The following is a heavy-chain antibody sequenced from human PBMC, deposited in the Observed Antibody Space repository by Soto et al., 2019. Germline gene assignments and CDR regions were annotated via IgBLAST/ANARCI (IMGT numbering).Heavy chain of an antibody. J-gene: IGHJ6*02. CDR1: GYTFTAYA. Sequence: ASVKVSCKASGYTFTAYAMHWVRQAPGQRLEWMGWINAGNGNTKYSQKFQGRVTITRDTSASTAYMELSSLRSEDTAVYYCAAGGGYTYGRGMDVWGQGTTVTVSS. V-gene: IGHV1-3*01. CDR2: INAGNGNT. CDR3: AAGGGYTYGRGMDV. D-gene: IGHD5-18*01.